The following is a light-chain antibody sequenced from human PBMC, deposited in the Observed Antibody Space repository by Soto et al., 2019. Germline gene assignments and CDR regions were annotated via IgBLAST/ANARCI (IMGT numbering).Light chain of an antibody. CDR2: EVS. V-gene: IGLV2-14*01. CDR3: SSYTTSSTWV. CDR1: SSDVGNYNY. Sequence: QSALTQPASVSGSPGQSITISCTGTSSDVGNYNYVSWYQQHPGKAPKLMISEVSNRPSGVSNRFSGSKSGNTASLTISGLPADDAADYYCSSYTTSSTWVFGGGTKLTVL. J-gene: IGLJ3*02.